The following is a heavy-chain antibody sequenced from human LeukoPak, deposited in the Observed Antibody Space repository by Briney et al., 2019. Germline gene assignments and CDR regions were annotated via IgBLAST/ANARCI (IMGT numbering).Heavy chain of an antibody. CDR2: ISGSGGIT. Sequence: GGSLRLSCAASGFIFNSHAMNWVRQAPGKGLEWVSVISGSGGITYYADSVKGRFTVSRDNSKNTLFLQMNSLRVEDTAVYYCTTGGATRSFDYWGQGTLVTVSS. CDR1: GFIFNSHA. J-gene: IGHJ4*02. V-gene: IGHV3-23*01. D-gene: IGHD1-26*01. CDR3: TTGGATRSFDY.